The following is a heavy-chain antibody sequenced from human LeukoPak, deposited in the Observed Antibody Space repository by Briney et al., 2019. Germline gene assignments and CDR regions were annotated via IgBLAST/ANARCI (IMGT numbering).Heavy chain of an antibody. D-gene: IGHD3-10*01. J-gene: IGHJ6*02. Sequence: PGGSLRLSCAASXXXXSSYAMCWVRQXXXXXXEWVSTXSGSGGSTYYADSVKGRFTISRDNSKNTLYLQMNSLRAEDTAVYYCAEDGVLGPLPSYGMDVWGQGTTVTVSS. CDR3: AEDGVLGPLPSYGMDV. CDR1: XXXXSSYA. V-gene: IGHV3-23*01. CDR2: XSGSGGST.